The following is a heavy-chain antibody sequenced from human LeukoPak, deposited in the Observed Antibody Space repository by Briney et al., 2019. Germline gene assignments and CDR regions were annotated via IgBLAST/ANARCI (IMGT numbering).Heavy chain of an antibody. CDR3: ARSVGGSYRGYFDY. CDR1: GFTFSSYA. Sequence: PGRSLRLSCAASGFTFSSYAMHWVRQAPGKGLEWVAVISYDGSNKYYADSVKGRFTISRDNSKNTLYLQMNSLRAEDTAVYYCARSVGGSYRGYFDYWGQGTLVTVSS. V-gene: IGHV3-30-3*01. CDR2: ISYDGSNK. D-gene: IGHD1-26*01. J-gene: IGHJ4*02.